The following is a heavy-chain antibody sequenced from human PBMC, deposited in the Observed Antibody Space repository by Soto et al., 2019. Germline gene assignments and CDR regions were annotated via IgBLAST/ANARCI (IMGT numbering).Heavy chain of an antibody. CDR1: GFTFSSYA. CDR3: ARGLRVVVPAP. Sequence: QVQLVESGGGVVQPGRSLRLSCAASGFTFSSYAMHWVRQAPGKGLEWVSVISYDGSNKYYAYSVKGRFTISRDNSKNKLNLQMNSLRVEDTAVYYCARGLRVVVPAPWGQGTMVTVSS. D-gene: IGHD2-2*01. J-gene: IGHJ5*02. CDR2: ISYDGSNK. V-gene: IGHV3-30-3*01.